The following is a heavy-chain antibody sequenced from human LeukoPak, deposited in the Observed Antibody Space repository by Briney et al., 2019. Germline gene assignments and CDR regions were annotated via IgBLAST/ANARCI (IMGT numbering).Heavy chain of an antibody. J-gene: IGHJ6*03. V-gene: IGHV4-34*01. CDR2: INHSGST. Sequence: SSETLSLTFGVYGGSFSGYYLTWIRQPPGKGLEWIGEINHSGSTNFNPSLKSRVSVSIDTSKSQFSLKLSSVTAADTAVYYCARGGGNLLPYFDPKYYYYMDVWGKGTTVTVSS. D-gene: IGHD3-9*01. CDR1: GGSFSGYY. CDR3: ARGGGNLLPYFDPKYYYYMDV.